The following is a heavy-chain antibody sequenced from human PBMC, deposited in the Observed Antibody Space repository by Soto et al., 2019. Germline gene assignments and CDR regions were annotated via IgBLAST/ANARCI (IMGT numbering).Heavy chain of an antibody. CDR3: ARDRIYYDSSGYLSPYYYYGMDV. CDR2: IYYSGST. V-gene: IGHV4-59*01. Sequence: SETLSLTCTVSGGSISSYYWSWIRQPPGKGLEWIGYIYYSGSTNYNPSLKSRVTISVDTSKNQFSLKLSSVTAADTAVYYCARDRIYYDSSGYLSPYYYYGMDVWGQGTTVTVSS. D-gene: IGHD3-22*01. J-gene: IGHJ6*02. CDR1: GGSISSYY.